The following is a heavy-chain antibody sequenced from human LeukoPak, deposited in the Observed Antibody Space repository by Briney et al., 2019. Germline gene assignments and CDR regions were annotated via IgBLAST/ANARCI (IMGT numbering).Heavy chain of an antibody. J-gene: IGHJ5*02. CDR2: INPNSGGT. D-gene: IGHD2-2*01. CDR1: GYTFTGYY. CDR3: ARGEGLGVPADAWFAP. V-gene: IGHV1-2*02. Sequence: ASVKVSCKASGYTFTGYYMHWVRQAPGQGLEWMGWINPNSGGTNYVQKFQGRVTMTRDTSISTAYMELSRLRSDDPAVYYWARGEGLGVPADAWFAPWAREPWSPSPQ.